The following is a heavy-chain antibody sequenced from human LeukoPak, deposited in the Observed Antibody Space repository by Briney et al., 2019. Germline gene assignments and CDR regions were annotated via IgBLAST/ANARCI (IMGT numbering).Heavy chain of an antibody. V-gene: IGHV1-69*04. CDR3: ARSSGGSYYGYFDY. D-gene: IGHD1-26*01. CDR2: IIPILGIA. Sequence: ASVKASCKASGGTFSSYAISWVRQAPGQGLEWMGRIIPILGIANYAQKFQGRVTITADKSTSTAYMELSSLRSEDTAVYYCARSSGGSYYGYFDYWGQGTLVTVSS. CDR1: GGTFSSYA. J-gene: IGHJ4*02.